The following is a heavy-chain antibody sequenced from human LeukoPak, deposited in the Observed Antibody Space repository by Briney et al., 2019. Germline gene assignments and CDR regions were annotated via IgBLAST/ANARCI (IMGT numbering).Heavy chain of an antibody. D-gene: IGHD3-16*01. V-gene: IGHV1-2*02. CDR3: ARGRTDYYLDS. CDR1: GYTSTDYY. CDR2: IYANSGGT. Sequence: ASVRLSCTASGYTSTDYYIPWVRKAPSHGLKWMGWIYANSGGTNYAKNCEGRVTMTSDTSISTAYRGLSRLRSDDTAVDFWARGRTDYYLDSWGQGTLVTVSS. J-gene: IGHJ4*02.